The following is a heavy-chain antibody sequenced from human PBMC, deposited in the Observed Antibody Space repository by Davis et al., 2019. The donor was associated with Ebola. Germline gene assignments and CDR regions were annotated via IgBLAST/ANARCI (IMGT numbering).Heavy chain of an antibody. Sequence: MPSETLSLTCTVSGGSISSSYWSWIRQPPGKGLEWIGYIYYSESTNYNPSLKSRVTISLDKSKNQFSLKLSPVTAADTAVYYCARDYYDSSGYLYYFDYWGQGTLVTVSS. CDR3: ARDYYDSSGYLYYFDY. J-gene: IGHJ4*02. D-gene: IGHD3-22*01. V-gene: IGHV4-59*12. CDR1: GGSISSSY. CDR2: IYYSEST.